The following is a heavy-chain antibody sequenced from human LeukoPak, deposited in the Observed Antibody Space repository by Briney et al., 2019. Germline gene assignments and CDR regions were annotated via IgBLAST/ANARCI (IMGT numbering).Heavy chain of an antibody. V-gene: IGHV3-30*18. CDR2: ISYDGSNK. CDR1: GFTFSSYG. CDR3: AKDLSGSYFH. Sequence: PGRSLRLSCAASGFTFSSYGMHWVRQAPGKGLEWVAVISYDGSNKYYADSVKGRFTISRDNSKNTPYLQMNSLRAEDTAVYYCAKDLSGSYFHWGQGTLVTVSS. J-gene: IGHJ4*02. D-gene: IGHD1-26*01.